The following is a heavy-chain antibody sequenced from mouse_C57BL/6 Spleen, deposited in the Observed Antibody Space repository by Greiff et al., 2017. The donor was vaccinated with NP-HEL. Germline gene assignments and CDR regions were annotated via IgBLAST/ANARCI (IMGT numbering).Heavy chain of an antibody. CDR2: IHPNSGST. D-gene: IGHD1-1*01. CDR1: GYTFTSYW. V-gene: IGHV1-64*01. J-gene: IGHJ4*01. CDR3: GAFITTVVARAMDY. Sequence: QVQLQQSGAELVKPGASVKLSCKASGYTFTSYWMHWVKQRPGQGLEWIGMIHPNSGSTNYNEKFKSKATLTVDKSSSTAYMQLSSLTSEDSAVYYCGAFITTVVARAMDYWGQGTSVTVSS.